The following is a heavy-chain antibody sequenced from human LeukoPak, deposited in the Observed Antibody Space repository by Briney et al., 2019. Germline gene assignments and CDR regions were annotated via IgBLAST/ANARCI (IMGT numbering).Heavy chain of an antibody. CDR1: GFTFSSYS. Sequence: KAGGSLRLSCAASGFTFSSYSMNWVRQAPGKGLEWVSSISSSSSYIYYADSVKGRFTISRDNAKNSLYLQMNSLRAEDTAVYYCARDHPQLEPKGRAFDIWGQGTMVTVSS. D-gene: IGHD1-1*01. J-gene: IGHJ3*02. CDR2: ISSSSSYI. CDR3: ARDHPQLEPKGRAFDI. V-gene: IGHV3-21*01.